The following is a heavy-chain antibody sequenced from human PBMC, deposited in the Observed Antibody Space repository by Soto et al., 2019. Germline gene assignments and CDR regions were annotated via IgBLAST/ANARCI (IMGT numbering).Heavy chain of an antibody. D-gene: IGHD3-3*01. Sequence: ASMKVSCKASGYTFTGYYMHWVRQAPGQGLEWMGWINPNSGGTNYAQKFQGRVTMTRDTSISTAYMELSRLRSDDTAVYYCARTNTIFGVVIIANYYYGMDVWGQGTTVTVSS. CDR2: INPNSGGT. CDR1: GYTFTGYY. V-gene: IGHV1-2*02. J-gene: IGHJ6*02. CDR3: ARTNTIFGVVIIANYYYGMDV.